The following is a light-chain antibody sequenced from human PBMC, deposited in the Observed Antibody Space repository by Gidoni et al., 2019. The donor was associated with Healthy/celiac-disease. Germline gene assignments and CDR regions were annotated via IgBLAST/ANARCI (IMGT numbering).Light chain of an antibody. CDR3: SSYTRSSTLVV. J-gene: IGLJ2*01. CDR1: SSDVGGYNY. CDR2: EVS. Sequence: QSALTQPASVSGSPGQSITISCTGTSSDVGGYNYVSWYQQYPGKAPKLTIYEVSYRPSGISDRFSGSKSGNTASLTISGLQAEDEADYYCSSYTRSSTLVVFGGGTKLTVL. V-gene: IGLV2-14*01.